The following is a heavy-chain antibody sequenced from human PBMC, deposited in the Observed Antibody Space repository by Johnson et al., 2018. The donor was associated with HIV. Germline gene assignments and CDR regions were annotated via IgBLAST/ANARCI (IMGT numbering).Heavy chain of an antibody. V-gene: IGHV3-30*04. D-gene: IGHD1-26*01. CDR3: AKDIRYSGRNGAFDI. CDR1: GFTFNSYA. Sequence: QVQLVESGGGLIQPGGSLRLSCAASGFTFNSYAMHWVRQAPGKGLEWVAVVSFDGSKKYHADSVKGRFTISRDNSKNTLFLQMNSLRAEDTALYYCAKDIRYSGRNGAFDIWGQGTMVTVSS. J-gene: IGHJ3*02. CDR2: VSFDGSKK.